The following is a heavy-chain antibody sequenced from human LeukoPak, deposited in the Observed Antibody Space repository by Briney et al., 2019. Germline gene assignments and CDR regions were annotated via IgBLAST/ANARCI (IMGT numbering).Heavy chain of an antibody. CDR1: GFTFSDYY. D-gene: IGHD6-19*01. V-gene: IGHV3-7*01. Sequence: GGSLRLSCAASGFTFSDYYMSWVRQAPGKGLEWVANIKQDGSEKYYVDSVKGRFTISRDNAKNSLYLQMNSMRAEDTAVYYCASGYSSGWFVIDYWGQGTLVTVSS. CDR2: IKQDGSEK. CDR3: ASGYSSGWFVIDY. J-gene: IGHJ4*02.